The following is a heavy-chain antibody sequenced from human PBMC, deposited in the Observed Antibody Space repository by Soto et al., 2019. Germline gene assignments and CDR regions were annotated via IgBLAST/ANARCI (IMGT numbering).Heavy chain of an antibody. CDR2: IIPIFGTA. CDR1: GGTFSSYA. J-gene: IGHJ4*02. D-gene: IGHD2-15*01. CDR3: AGESRYCMGGSCYFLPGIDY. V-gene: IGHV1-69*12. Sequence: QVQLVQSGAEVKKPGSSVKVSCKASGGTFSSYAISWVRQAPGQGLEWMGGIIPIFGTANYAQKFQGRVTITADESPSTAYMELSSLRSEDTAVYYCAGESRYCMGGSCYFLPGIDYWGQGTLVTVSS.